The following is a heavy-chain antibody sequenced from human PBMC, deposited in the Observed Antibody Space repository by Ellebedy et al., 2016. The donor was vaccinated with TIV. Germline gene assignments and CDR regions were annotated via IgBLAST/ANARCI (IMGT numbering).Heavy chain of an antibody. CDR2: IKSNRDGETT. CDR1: GFTFSSYW. CDR3: TTGFSTAWHDHC. J-gene: IGHJ4*02. Sequence: PGGSLRLSCAASGFTFSSYWMYWVRQAPGKGLEWVGRIKSNRDGETTEYAAPVKGRFTISRDDSDNMLSLQMNSLKAEDTAVYYCTTGFSTAWHDHCWGQGTLVTVSS. V-gene: IGHV3-15*07. D-gene: IGHD3-3*01.